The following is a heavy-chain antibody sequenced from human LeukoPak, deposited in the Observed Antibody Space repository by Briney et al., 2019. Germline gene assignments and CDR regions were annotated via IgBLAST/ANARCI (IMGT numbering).Heavy chain of an antibody. CDR2: LIPDGSST. V-gene: IGHV3-74*01. CDR1: AFTLSIYW. D-gene: IGHD5-24*01. CDR3: TRMSREAPGLPDL. Sequence: GGSLRLSCPPSAFTLSIYWTQWVRHPPEKGRGWVSRLIPDGSSTTSTDSVKGRFTISRDNAKNTLYLQIGSLRADDTAVYYCTRMSREAPGLPDLWGQGTLVTVSS. J-gene: IGHJ5*02.